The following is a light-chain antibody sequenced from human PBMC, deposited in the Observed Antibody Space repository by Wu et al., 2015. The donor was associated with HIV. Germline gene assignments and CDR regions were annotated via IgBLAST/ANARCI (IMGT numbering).Light chain of an antibody. J-gene: IGKJ2*01. V-gene: IGKV3-15*01. CDR1: QSVNNN. CDR3: QQYNNWPS. CDR2: GAS. Sequence: IVLTQSPGTLSLSPGARATLSCRASQSVNNNYLGWYQQKPGQAPRLLFYGASTRATGIPARFSGSGSGTEFTLTISSMQSEDFAVYYCQQYNNWPSFGQGTKLEIK.